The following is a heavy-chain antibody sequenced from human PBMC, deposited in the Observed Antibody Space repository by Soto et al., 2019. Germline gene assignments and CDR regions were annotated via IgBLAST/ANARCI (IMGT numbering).Heavy chain of an antibody. CDR2: ISFDDGKDK. CDR3: AKGTYGGSAPYDYGMDV. V-gene: IGHV3-30*18. Sequence: QVQLVESGGGVVQPGRSLRLSCAASGFTFSDYGMHWVRQAPGKGLEWVTFISFDDGKDKFYSAPVRGRFTISRDNSKNTLSLQMNSLRNEDKAIYYCAKGTYGGSAPYDYGMDVWGQGTTVTVSS. D-gene: IGHD3-22*01. J-gene: IGHJ6*02. CDR1: GFTFSDYG.